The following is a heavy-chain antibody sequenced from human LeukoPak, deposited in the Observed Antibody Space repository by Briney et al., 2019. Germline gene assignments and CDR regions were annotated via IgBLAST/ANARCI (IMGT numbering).Heavy chain of an antibody. J-gene: IGHJ6*03. CDR2: IYYTGST. V-gene: IGHV4-39*01. D-gene: IGHD4-23*01. CDR1: GGSISSSSYY. CDR3: ARLHYGGNYGYYYYYMDV. Sequence: SEALSLTCTVSGGSISSSSYYWGWIRQPPGKGLEWIGSIYYTGSTYYNPSLKSRVTISVDTSKNQFSLKLSSVTAADTAVYYCARLHYGGNYGYYYYYMDVWGKGTTVTVSS.